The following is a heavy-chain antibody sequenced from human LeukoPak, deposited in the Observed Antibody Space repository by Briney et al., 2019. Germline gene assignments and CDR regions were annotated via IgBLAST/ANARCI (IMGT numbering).Heavy chain of an antibody. J-gene: IGHJ4*02. V-gene: IGHV4-39*01. CDR3: VKSGGYGLIDY. Sequence: SETLSLTCAVSGASISGSGYYLGWIRQPPGKGLEWIGNIYYTGNTYYNASLQSRVTISIDTSKNQFSLRLNSVTAADTAMYYCVKSGGYGLIDYWGQGTLVTVSS. CDR1: GASISGSGYY. D-gene: IGHD1-26*01. CDR2: IYYTGNT.